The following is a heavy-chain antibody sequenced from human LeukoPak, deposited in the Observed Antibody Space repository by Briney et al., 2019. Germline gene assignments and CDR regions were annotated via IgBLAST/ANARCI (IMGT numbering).Heavy chain of an antibody. D-gene: IGHD3-10*01. Sequence: GGSLRLSCATSGFTFSGYGMHWVRQAPGKGLEWVTVIWSDGSNKYYADSVKGRFTISRDNSKNTLYLQMNSLRAEDTAVYYCAKIVRFGEFYFDYWGQGTLVTVSS. CDR1: GFTFSGYG. CDR3: AKIVRFGEFYFDY. V-gene: IGHV3-33*06. J-gene: IGHJ4*02. CDR2: IWSDGSNK.